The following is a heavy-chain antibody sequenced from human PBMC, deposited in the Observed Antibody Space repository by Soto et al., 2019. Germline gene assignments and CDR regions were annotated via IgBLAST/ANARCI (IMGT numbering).Heavy chain of an antibody. D-gene: IGHD1-26*01. V-gene: IGHV3-53*01. CDR1: GFTVSRNY. J-gene: IGHJ6*02. Sequence: GGSLRLSCAASGFTVSRNYMSWVRQAPGKGLEWVSVIYSGGSTYYADSVKGRFTISRDNSKNTLYLQMNSLRAEDTAVYYCATYSGSSNWYYYYGMDVWGQGTTVTVSS. CDR2: IYSGGST. CDR3: ATYSGSSNWYYYYGMDV.